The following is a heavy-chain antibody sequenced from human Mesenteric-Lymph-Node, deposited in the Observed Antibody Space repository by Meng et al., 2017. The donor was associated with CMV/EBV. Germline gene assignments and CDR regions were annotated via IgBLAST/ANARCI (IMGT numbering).Heavy chain of an antibody. CDR1: GFTFSRYT. J-gene: IGHJ6*02. D-gene: IGHD3-16*01. CDR2: ISSNGDNT. CDR3: ARGLKTSYYGMDV. Sequence: GGSLRLSCAASGFTFSRYTMHWVRQAPGKGLEYVSAISSNGDNTYYADSVRGRFTISRDNSKHTLYLQMGSLRAEDMALYYCARGLKTSYYGMDVWGQGTTVTVSS. V-gene: IGHV3-64*02.